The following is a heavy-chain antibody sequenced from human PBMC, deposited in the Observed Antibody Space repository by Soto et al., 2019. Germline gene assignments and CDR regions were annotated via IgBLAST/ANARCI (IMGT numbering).Heavy chain of an antibody. V-gene: IGHV4-34*01. J-gene: IGHJ5*02. Sequence: SETLSLTCAVYGGSFSGYYWSWIRQPPGKGLEWIGEINHSGSTNYNPSLKSRVTISVDTSKNQFSLKLSSVTAADTAVYYCARGRPTMDRGVVLVDPWGQGTLVTVSS. CDR1: GGSFSGYY. D-gene: IGHD3-10*01. CDR3: ARGRPTMDRGVVLVDP. CDR2: INHSGST.